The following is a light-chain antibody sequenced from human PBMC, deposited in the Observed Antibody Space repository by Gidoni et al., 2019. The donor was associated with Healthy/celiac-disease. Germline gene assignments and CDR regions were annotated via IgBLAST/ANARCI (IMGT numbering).Light chain of an antibody. CDR2: EVS. Sequence: GSPGQSITISCTGTSSDVGGYNYVSWYQQHPGKAPKLMIYEVSNRPSGVSNRFSGSKSGNTASLTISGLQAEDEADYYCSSYTSSSTLGVFGGGTKLTVL. CDR1: SSDVGGYNY. CDR3: SSYTSSSTLGV. J-gene: IGLJ2*01. V-gene: IGLV2-14*01.